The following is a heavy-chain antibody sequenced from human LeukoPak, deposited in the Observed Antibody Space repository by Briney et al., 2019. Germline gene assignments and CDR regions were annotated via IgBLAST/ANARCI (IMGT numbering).Heavy chain of an antibody. J-gene: IGHJ3*02. CDR1: GFTFSSYW. D-gene: IGHD5-18*01. CDR2: ISSSSSYI. V-gene: IGHV3-21*01. CDR3: ARENAGYSYAPGI. Sequence: GGSLRLSCAASGFTFSSYWMSWVRQAPGKGLEWVSSISSSSSYIYYADSVKGRFTISRDNAKNSLYLQMNSLRAEDTAVYYCARENAGYSYAPGIWGQGTMVTVSS.